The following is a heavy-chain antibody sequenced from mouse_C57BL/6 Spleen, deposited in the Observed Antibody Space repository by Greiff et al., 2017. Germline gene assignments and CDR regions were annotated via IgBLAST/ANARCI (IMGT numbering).Heavy chain of an antibody. CDR2: IYSGDGDT. D-gene: IGHD2-2*01. CDR3: ARHGYDRIYWYFDV. CDR1: GYAFSSSW. J-gene: IGHJ1*03. V-gene: IGHV1-82*01. Sequence: VQLQQSGPELVKPGASVKISCKASGYAFSSSWMNWVKQRPGKGLEWIGRIYSGDGDTNYNGKFKGKATLTADKSSSTAYMQLSSLTSEDSAVYFCARHGYDRIYWYFDVWGTGTTVTVSS.